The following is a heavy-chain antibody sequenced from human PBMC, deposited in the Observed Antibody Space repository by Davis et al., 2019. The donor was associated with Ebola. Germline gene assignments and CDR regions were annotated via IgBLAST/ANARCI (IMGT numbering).Heavy chain of an antibody. CDR2: ISYDGSNK. CDR1: GFTFSSYG. J-gene: IGHJ5*02. CDR3: ARDGEVGDACGGDCYSWFDP. Sequence: PGGSLRLSCAASGFTFSSYGMHWVRKAPGKGLEWVAVISYDGSNKYYADSVKGRFTISRDNSKNTLYLQMNSLRAEDTAVYYCARDGEVGDACGGDCYSWFDPWGQGTLVTVSS. V-gene: IGHV3-30*03. D-gene: IGHD2-21*02.